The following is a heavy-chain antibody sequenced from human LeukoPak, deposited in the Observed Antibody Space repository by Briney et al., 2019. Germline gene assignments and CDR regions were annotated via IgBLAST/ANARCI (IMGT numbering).Heavy chain of an antibody. V-gene: IGHV4-34*11. CDR3: ARASGGDGSGSL. CDR1: GGSFSGYY. CDR2: IYEGGSP. Sequence: PPETLSLTCAVYGGSFSGYYWSWIRQLPGKGLEWIGFIYEGGSPDYNPSLKSRVTISVDTSKNQFSLNLRYVTAADAAMYYCARASGGDGSGSLWGRGTLVTVSS. D-gene: IGHD3-10*01. J-gene: IGHJ4*02.